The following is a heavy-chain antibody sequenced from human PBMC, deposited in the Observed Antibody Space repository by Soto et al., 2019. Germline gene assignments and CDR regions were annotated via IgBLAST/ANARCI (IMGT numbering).Heavy chain of an antibody. V-gene: IGHV4-30-4*01. CDR1: GDSISNVHYF. CDR2: IYNGGSI. J-gene: IGHJ4*02. CDR3: TRGPSGDKVDS. Sequence: TLSLTCTVSGDSISNVHYFWSWIRQSPYKGPEWIGHIYNGGSIYNNPSLESRLTISVDTSKNQFSLDLSSVSAADTAVYYCTRGPSGDKVDSWGQGTLVTVSS. D-gene: IGHD7-27*01.